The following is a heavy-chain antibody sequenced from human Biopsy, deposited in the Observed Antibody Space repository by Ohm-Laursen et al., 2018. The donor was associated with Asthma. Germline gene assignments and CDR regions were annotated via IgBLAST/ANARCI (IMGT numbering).Heavy chain of an antibody. V-gene: IGHV3-7*01. CDR3: ARTFHFWSPYHAEHYQL. CDR2: IKHDGSEK. Sequence: SLRLSCAATGFTFGDYWMSWVRQVPGKGLEWVANIKHDGSEKNHVDSLKGRFTISRDNAKNSLYLQMNGLRAEDTAVYYCARTFHFWSPYHAEHYQLWGHGTLVTVSS. J-gene: IGHJ1*01. CDR1: GFTFGDYW. D-gene: IGHD3-3*02.